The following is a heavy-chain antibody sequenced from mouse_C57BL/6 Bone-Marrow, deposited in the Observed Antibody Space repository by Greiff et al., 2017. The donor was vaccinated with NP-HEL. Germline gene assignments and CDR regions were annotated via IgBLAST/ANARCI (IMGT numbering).Heavy chain of an antibody. CDR1: GYSITSGYD. J-gene: IGHJ3*01. Sequence: EVHLVESGPGMVKPSQSLSLTCTVTGYSITSGYDWHWIRHFPGNKLEWMGYISYSGSTNYNPSLKSRISITHDTSKNHFFLKLNSVTTEDTATYYCARVGNMGYEFAYWGQGTLVTVSA. CDR2: ISYSGST. V-gene: IGHV3-1*01. CDR3: ARVGNMGYEFAY. D-gene: IGHD2-2*01.